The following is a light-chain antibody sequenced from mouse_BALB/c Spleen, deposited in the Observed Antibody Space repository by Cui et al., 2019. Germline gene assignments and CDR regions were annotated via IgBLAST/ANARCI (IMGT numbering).Light chain of an antibody. V-gene: IGKV19-93*01. J-gene: IGKJ4*01. CDR2: YTS. CDR3: LQYDNLLT. CDR1: QDINTY. Sequence: DIKMLQSPCSLSASLGGKVTITCKARQDINTYIAWYQHKPGQGPRLLIPYTSTLQPGIPSRFIGSGSGRDYSFSITTLEPADIATYYCLQYDNLLTFGSGTKLEIK.